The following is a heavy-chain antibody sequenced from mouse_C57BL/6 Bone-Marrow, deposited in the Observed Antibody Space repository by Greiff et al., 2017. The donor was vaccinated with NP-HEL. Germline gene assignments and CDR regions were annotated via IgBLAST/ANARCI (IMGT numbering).Heavy chain of an antibody. CDR3: ARQHYDYDSWFAY. CDR1: GFTFSDYY. Sequence: VQLKESGGGLVQPGGSLKLSCAASGFTFSDYYMYWVRQTPEKRLEWVAYISNGGGSTYYPDTVKGRFTISRDNAKNTLYLQMSRLKSEDTAMYYCARQHYDYDSWFAYWGQGTLVTVSA. CDR2: ISNGGGST. J-gene: IGHJ3*01. V-gene: IGHV5-12*01. D-gene: IGHD2-4*01.